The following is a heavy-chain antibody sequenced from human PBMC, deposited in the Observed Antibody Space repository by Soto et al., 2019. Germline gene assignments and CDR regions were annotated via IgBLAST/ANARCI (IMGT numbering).Heavy chain of an antibody. D-gene: IGHD6-25*01. CDR1: GYSFTSYG. V-gene: IGHV1-18*04. Sequence: QVQLVQSGPEVKKPGASVKVSCKASGYSFTSYGVSWVRQAPGQGLERMGWISANSGNTDYAQKFRGRVTMTTETSTSTAYMVLRSLRSDDTAVYYCVRDPQRNDYWGQGTLVTVSS. J-gene: IGHJ4*02. CDR2: ISANSGNT. CDR3: VRDPQRNDY.